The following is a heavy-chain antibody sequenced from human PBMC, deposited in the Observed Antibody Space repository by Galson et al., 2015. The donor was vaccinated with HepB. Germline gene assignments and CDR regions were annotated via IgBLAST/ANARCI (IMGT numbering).Heavy chain of an antibody. CDR1: GYTFTGSY. CDR3: ARGGVRFLEVENWFDP. D-gene: IGHD3-3*01. CDR2: INPNSGGT. V-gene: IGHV1-2*04. Sequence: SVKVSCKDSGYTFTGSYMHWVRQAPGQGLEWMGWINPNSGGTNYAQKFQGWVTMTRDTSISTAYMELSRLRSDDTAVYYCARGGVRFLEVENWFDPWGQGTLVTVSS. J-gene: IGHJ5*02.